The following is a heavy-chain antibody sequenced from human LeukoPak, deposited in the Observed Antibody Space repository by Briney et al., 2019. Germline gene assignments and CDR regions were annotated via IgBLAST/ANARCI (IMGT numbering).Heavy chain of an antibody. V-gene: IGHV4-61*02. CDR2: IYTSGST. D-gene: IGHD4-17*01. Sequence: PSETLSLTCTVSGGSISSGSYYWSWIRQPAGKGLEWIGRIYTSGSTNYNPSLKSRVTISVDTSKNQFSLKLSSVTAADTAVYYCARSVGLRSYYMDVWGKGTTVTVSS. CDR3: ARSVGLRSYYMDV. J-gene: IGHJ6*03. CDR1: GGSISSGSYY.